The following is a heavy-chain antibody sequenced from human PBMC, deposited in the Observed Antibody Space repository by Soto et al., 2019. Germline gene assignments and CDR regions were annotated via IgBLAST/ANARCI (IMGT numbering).Heavy chain of an antibody. Sequence: QVQLVQSGAEVKKPGSSVKVSCTASGGTFSSYAISWVRQAPGQGLEWMGGILPIFGPAKYTQKFQGRVTITADESTSTAYMELSRLRSEDTAVYYCARGGFSSSWRLDYWGQGTLVTVSS. D-gene: IGHD6-13*01. J-gene: IGHJ4*02. CDR1: GGTFSSYA. CDR2: ILPIFGPA. V-gene: IGHV1-69*01. CDR3: ARGGFSSSWRLDY.